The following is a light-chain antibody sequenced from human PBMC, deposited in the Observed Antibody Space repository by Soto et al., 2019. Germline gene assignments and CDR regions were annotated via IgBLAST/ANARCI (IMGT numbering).Light chain of an antibody. Sequence: IQMTQSPSSLSASVGDRVTITCRASQDIVSWLAWYQQKPGKAPKVLIYAASSLQSGVPSRFSGSGSGTDFSLTISRLQSEDFAVYYCQQYDTWPSITFGQGTRLEIK. V-gene: IGKV1-12*02. CDR2: AAS. CDR3: QQYDTWPSIT. CDR1: QDIVSW. J-gene: IGKJ5*01.